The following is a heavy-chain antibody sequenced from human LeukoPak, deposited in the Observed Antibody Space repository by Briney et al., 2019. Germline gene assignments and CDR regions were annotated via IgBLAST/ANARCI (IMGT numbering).Heavy chain of an antibody. J-gene: IGHJ4*02. CDR2: LSGGGGST. CDR1: GFTFSSYA. D-gene: IGHD3-22*01. Sequence: GVSLRLSCAASGFTFSSYAMSWVRQAPGKGLEWVSSLSGGGGSTYYADSVKGRFTISRDNSKNTLYLQMNSLRAEDTAVYYCAKDRYYDSTILDYWGQGTLVTFSS. V-gene: IGHV3-23*01. CDR3: AKDRYYDSTILDY.